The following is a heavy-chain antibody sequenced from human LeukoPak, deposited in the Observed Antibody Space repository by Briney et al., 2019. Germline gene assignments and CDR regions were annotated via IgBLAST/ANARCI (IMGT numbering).Heavy chain of an antibody. CDR3: GRVGHGSSRDYY. CDR1: GFTFSSYW. J-gene: IGHJ4*02. V-gene: IGHV3-7*03. D-gene: IGHD6-13*01. CDR2: INQDESEK. Sequence: GGSLRLSCAASGFTFSSYWMSWVRQAPGKGLEWVANINQDESEKYCVDSVKGRFTISRDNAKNSLYLQMNGLRAEDTAVYYCGRVGHGSSRDYYWGQGTLVTVSS.